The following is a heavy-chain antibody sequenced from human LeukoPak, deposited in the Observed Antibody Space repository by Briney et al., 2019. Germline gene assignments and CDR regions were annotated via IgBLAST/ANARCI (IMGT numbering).Heavy chain of an antibody. Sequence: ASVKVSCKASGYTFTGYHMHWVRQAPGQGLEWMGIINPSGGSTTYAQKFQGRVTMTRDTSTSTVYMELSSLRSEDTAVYYCARDPAAKKGWFDYWGQGTLVTVSS. D-gene: IGHD5-24*01. CDR3: ARDPAAKKGWFDY. V-gene: IGHV1-46*01. J-gene: IGHJ4*02. CDR2: INPSGGST. CDR1: GYTFTGYH.